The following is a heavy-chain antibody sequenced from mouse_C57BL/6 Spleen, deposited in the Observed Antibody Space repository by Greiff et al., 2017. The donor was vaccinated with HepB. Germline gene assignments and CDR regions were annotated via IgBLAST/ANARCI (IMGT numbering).Heavy chain of an antibody. CDR1: GFNIKDDY. J-gene: IGHJ2*01. V-gene: IGHV14-4*01. CDR3: TTRYPVYYFDY. D-gene: IGHD1-1*01. Sequence: VQLQQSGAELVRPGASVKLSCTASGFNIKDDYMHWVKQRPEQGLEWIGWIDPENGDTEYASKFQGKATITADTSSNTAYLQLSSLTSEDTAVYYCTTRYPVYYFDYWGQGTTLTVSS. CDR2: IDPENGDT.